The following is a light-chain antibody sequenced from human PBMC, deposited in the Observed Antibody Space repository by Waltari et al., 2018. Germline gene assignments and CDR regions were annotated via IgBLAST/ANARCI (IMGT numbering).Light chain of an antibody. Sequence: FMLTQPRSVSESPGKTVTIPCTRSSCSIASTFVHWYQQRPGSAPTPVIYAGNQSPSGVPDRFSGSIASSSNSASLTISGLKTEDEADYYCQSYDSSNQRVFGGGTKLTVL. CDR2: AGN. CDR3: QSYDSSNQRV. J-gene: IGLJ3*02. CDR1: SCSIASTF. V-gene: IGLV6-57*04.